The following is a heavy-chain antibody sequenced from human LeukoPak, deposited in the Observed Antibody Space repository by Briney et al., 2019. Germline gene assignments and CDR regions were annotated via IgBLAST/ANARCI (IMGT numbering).Heavy chain of an antibody. Sequence: GGSLRLYCAASGFTFSSYAMSWVRQAPGKGLEWVSAISGSGGSTYYADSVKGRFTISRDNSKNTLYLQMNSLRAEDTAVYYCAKGDRLRGSESYFDYWGQGTLVTVSS. CDR1: GFTFSSYA. CDR3: AKGDRLRGSESYFDY. J-gene: IGHJ4*02. V-gene: IGHV3-23*01. CDR2: ISGSGGST. D-gene: IGHD3-10*01.